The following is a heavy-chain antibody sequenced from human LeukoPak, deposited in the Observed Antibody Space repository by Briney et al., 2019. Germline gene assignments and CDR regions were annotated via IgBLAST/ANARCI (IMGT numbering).Heavy chain of an antibody. CDR1: GYSISSGYF. J-gene: IGHJ4*02. CDR2: IHSGESP. V-gene: IGHV4-38-2*02. D-gene: IGHD3-22*01. Sequence: SETLSLTCTVSGYSISSGYFWGWIRQPPGKGLEWIAIIHSGESPYYSPSLESRVTMAIDTSKNQLSLKLNSVTAADTAVYYCARDLYYYDSSGHPHFDYWGQGTLVTVSS. CDR3: ARDLYYYDSSGHPHFDY.